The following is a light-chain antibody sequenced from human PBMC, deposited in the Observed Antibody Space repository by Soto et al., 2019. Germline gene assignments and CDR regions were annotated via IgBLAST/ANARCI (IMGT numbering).Light chain of an antibody. V-gene: IGLV2-14*01. CDR1: NSDVGGYNY. CDR2: DVS. Sequence: QCALTTPASVTGVAGECLPISWTRNNSDVGGYNYASWYQQHPGKAPKLMIYDVSNRPSGVSNRFSGSKSGNTASLTISGLQAEDEADYYCSSYTSSSTLEVFGTGTKVTVL. CDR3: SSYTSSSTLEV. J-gene: IGLJ1*01.